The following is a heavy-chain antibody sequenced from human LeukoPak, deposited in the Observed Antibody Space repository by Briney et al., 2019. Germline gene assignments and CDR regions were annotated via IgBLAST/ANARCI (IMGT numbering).Heavy chain of an antibody. Sequence: PGGSLRLSCAASGFTFSSYSMNWVRQAPGRGLEWISYIWDSSRAPSYADSVKGRFTISRDNAKNSLYLQMNSLRDEDAAVYYCVSDRDWAFDNWGQGTLVTVSS. CDR2: IWDSSRAP. J-gene: IGHJ4*02. CDR3: VSDRDWAFDN. V-gene: IGHV3-48*02. D-gene: IGHD2-21*02. CDR1: GFTFSSYS.